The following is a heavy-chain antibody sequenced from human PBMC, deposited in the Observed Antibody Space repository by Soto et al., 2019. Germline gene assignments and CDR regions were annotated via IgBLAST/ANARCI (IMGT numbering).Heavy chain of an antibody. CDR3: ARGDYGGNPTYFDY. CDR2: ISYDGSNK. Sequence: GGSLRLSCAASGFTFSSYAMHWVRQAPGKGLEWVAVISYDGSNKYYADSVKGRFTISRDNSKNTLYLQMNSLRAEDTAVYYCARGDYGGNPTYFDYWGQGTLVTVSS. CDR1: GFTFSSYA. V-gene: IGHV3-30-3*01. D-gene: IGHD4-17*01. J-gene: IGHJ4*02.